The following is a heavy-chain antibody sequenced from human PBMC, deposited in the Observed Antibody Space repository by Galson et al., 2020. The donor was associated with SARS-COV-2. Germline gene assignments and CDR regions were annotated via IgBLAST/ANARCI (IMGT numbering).Heavy chain of an antibody. D-gene: IGHD4-17*01. CDR2: IYYSGST. J-gene: IGHJ4*02. CDR3: ASQLYGDYSIDF. Sequence: SETLSLTCTISGGSISSGGYYWSWIRQHPGKGLEWIGYIYYSGSTYYSPSLKSRVTISVDTSKNQFSLNLSSVTAADTAVYYCASQLYGDYSIDFWGQGTLVTASS. CDR1: GGSISSGGYY. V-gene: IGHV4-31*03.